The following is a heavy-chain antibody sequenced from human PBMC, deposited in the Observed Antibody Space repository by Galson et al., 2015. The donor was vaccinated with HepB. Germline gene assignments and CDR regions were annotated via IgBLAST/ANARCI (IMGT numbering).Heavy chain of an antibody. D-gene: IGHD1-26*01. J-gene: IGHJ4*02. CDR2: INSDGSST. CDR3: ARGGIWDGEVYFDY. V-gene: IGHV3-74*01. CDR1: GFTFSSYW. Sequence: LRLSCAASGFTFSSYWMHWVRQAPGKGLVWVSRINSDGSSTSYADSVKSRFTISGDNAENTLYLQMNSLRAEDTAVYYCARGGIWDGEVYFDYWGQGTLVTVSS.